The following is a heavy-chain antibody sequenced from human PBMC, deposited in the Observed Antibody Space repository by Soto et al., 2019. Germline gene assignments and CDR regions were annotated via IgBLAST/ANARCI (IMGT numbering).Heavy chain of an antibody. Sequence: AETLCITCTVSGASISEYYYNWIRQPPGKGLDWIGYIYDGTGSAIYNPSLVSRVTLSVDTSKNQLSLRLTSMTAADTAVYYCARGGVEATPHFDNWGQGTMVTVSS. D-gene: IGHD2-15*01. V-gene: IGHV4-59*01. CDR3: ARGGVEATPHFDN. J-gene: IGHJ4*02. CDR2: IYDGTGSA. CDR1: GASISEYY.